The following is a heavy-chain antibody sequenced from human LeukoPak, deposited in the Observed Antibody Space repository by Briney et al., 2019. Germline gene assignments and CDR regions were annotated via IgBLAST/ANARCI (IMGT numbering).Heavy chain of an antibody. CDR1: GFTVRSNY. CDR3: AKELGRTASGFDAFDI. J-gene: IGHJ3*02. D-gene: IGHD7-27*01. V-gene: IGHV3-53*05. CDR2: IYSVETT. Sequence: GGSLRLSCAASGFTVRSNYISWVRQAPGKGLEWVSVIYSVETTFYADSVKGRFTISRDVFKNTVYLQMNSLRAEDTAVYYCAKELGRTASGFDAFDIWGQGTMVTVTS.